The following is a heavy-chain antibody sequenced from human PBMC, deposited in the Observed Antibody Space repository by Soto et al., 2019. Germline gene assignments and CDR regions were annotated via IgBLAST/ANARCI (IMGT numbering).Heavy chain of an antibody. CDR3: ARASDYYDSSGYYPHSAFDI. CDR2: IIHTGNT. D-gene: IGHD3-22*01. J-gene: IGHJ3*02. V-gene: IGHV4-34*12. CDR1: GGSFSGYY. Sequence: SETLSLTCAVYGGSFSGYYWSWIRQPPGKGLEWIGEIIHTGNTKYKPSLKSRVTISVDTSKNQFSLKLSSVTAADTAVYYCARASDYYDSSGYYPHSAFDIWGQGTMVTVSS.